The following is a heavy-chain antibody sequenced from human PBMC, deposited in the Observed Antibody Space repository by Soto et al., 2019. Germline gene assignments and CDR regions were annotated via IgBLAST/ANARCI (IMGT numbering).Heavy chain of an antibody. CDR3: ARVKWEIHDAMDV. Sequence: GGSLRLSCAASGFTFSSYAMHWVRQAPGKGLEWVAVISYDGSNKYYADSVKGRFTISRDNSKNTLYLQMNSLRAEDTAVYYCARVKWEIHDAMDVWGQGTTVTVSS. CDR2: ISYDGSNK. D-gene: IGHD1-26*01. J-gene: IGHJ6*02. V-gene: IGHV3-30-3*01. CDR1: GFTFSSYA.